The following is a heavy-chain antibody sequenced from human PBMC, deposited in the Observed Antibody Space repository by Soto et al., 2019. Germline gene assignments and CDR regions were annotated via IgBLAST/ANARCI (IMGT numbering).Heavy chain of an antibody. J-gene: IGHJ4*02. CDR2: VYYGGST. V-gene: IGHV4-31*03. CDR3: ARVPATKHYYDISGRRVFYFDY. CDR1: GGSISSGGYY. D-gene: IGHD3-22*01. Sequence: PSETLSLTCSVSGGSISSGGYYWSWIRQHPGKGLEWIGFVYYGGSTYYNPSLKSRVAISVDTSNNQFSLRLSSVTAADTAVYYCARVPATKHYYDISGRRVFYFDYWGQGTLVTVSS.